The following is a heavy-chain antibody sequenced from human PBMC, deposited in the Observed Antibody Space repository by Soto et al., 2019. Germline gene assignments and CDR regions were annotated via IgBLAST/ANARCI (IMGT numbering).Heavy chain of an antibody. CDR1: VFIFSSYW. CDR3: ARDFMARGRDSNWFDP. CDR2: LNGDGRNT. D-gene: IGHD3-10*01. Sequence: RGALRLSCAPSVFIFSSYWMGWVRQAPGKGPVWVGLLNGDGRNTRYTASVKGRFTISIDNAKNTLYLQMDSLRAEDTAVYYCARDFMARGRDSNWFDPWGQGTVVTVSS. J-gene: IGHJ5*02. V-gene: IGHV3-74*01.